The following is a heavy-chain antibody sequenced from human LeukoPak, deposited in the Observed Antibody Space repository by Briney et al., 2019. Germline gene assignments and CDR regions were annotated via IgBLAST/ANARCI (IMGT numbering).Heavy chain of an antibody. Sequence: GGSLRLSCAASGFTFSSYSMNWVRQAPGKGLEWVSYISSSSSTIYYADSVKGRFTISRDNAKNSMYLQMNSLRAEDTAVYYCARDLNGYSYGYHYYYGMDVWGQGTTVTVSS. D-gene: IGHD5-18*01. V-gene: IGHV3-48*01. CDR2: ISSSSSTI. CDR1: GFTFSSYS. CDR3: ARDLNGYSYGYHYYYGMDV. J-gene: IGHJ6*02.